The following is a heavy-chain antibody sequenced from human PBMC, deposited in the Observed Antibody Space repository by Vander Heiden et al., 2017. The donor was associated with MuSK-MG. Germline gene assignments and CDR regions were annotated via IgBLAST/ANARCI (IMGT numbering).Heavy chain of an antibody. CDR3: ATDSFTFAD. CDR1: GFPINSRP. J-gene: IGHJ4*02. CDR2: IKGNTDNT. V-gene: IGHV3-23*01. Sequence: EVQLLESGGDLVQPGGYLRLSCAASGFPINSRPMSWVRQPPGKGLEWVSSIKGNTDNTHDANSVKGRFTISRDNSKNTLYLQMNSLCAEDTAVYYCATDSFTFADWGQGILVTVSS.